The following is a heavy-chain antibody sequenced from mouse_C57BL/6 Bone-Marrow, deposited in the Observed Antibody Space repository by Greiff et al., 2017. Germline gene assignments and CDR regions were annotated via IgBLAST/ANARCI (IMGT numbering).Heavy chain of an antibody. CDR2: ISDGGSYT. Sequence: EVMLVESGGGLVKPGGSLKLSCAASGFTFSSYAMSWVRQTPEKRLEWVATISDGGSYTYYPDNVKGRFTISRDKAKNNLYLQMSHLKSEDTAMYYCARGRGGDYWGQGTSGTVSS. V-gene: IGHV5-4*03. CDR1: GFTFSSYA. J-gene: IGHJ4*01. D-gene: IGHD1-1*01. CDR3: ARGRGGDY.